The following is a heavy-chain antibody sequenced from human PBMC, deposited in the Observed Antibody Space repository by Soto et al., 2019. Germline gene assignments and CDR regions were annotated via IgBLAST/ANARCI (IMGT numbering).Heavy chain of an antibody. CDR1: SGSISNYF. D-gene: IGHD3-3*01. CDR2: IDNSGST. Sequence: SATLSLPCTVSSGSISNYFCNWIRQPAGKGLEWIGRIDNSGSTNYNPSLKSRITMSADTSRNQFSLKLNSVTAADTAVYYCARGGQDFWSGPFDYWGQGALVTVSS. J-gene: IGHJ4*02. CDR3: ARGGQDFWSGPFDY. V-gene: IGHV4-4*07.